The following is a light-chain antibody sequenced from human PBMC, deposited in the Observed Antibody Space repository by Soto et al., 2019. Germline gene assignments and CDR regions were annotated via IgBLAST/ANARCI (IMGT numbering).Light chain of an antibody. V-gene: IGKV3-15*01. CDR3: QQYNNWPRT. CDR1: QSVSYN. Sequence: EIVMTQSPATLSVSPGERATLSCRASQSVSYNLAWYQQQPGQAPRLLIYGASTRATGIPARFSGSGSGTEFTLTISSLKSEDFAVYYCQQYNNWPRTFGQGTKVDIK. CDR2: GAS. J-gene: IGKJ1*01.